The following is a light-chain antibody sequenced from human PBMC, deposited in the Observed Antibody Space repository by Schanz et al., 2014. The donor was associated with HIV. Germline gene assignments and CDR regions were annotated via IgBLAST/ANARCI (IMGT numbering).Light chain of an antibody. Sequence: QSVLTQPPSASGTPGQRVTISCSGNNSSIGGLAINWYQQLPRTAPKLLVYSDNQRPSGVPDRFSGSRSGNTASLTVSGLQTEDEADYYCSSYGGSRIWVFGGGTKLTVL. CDR2: SDN. J-gene: IGLJ3*02. CDR1: NSSIGGLA. V-gene: IGLV1-44*01. CDR3: SSYGGSRIWV.